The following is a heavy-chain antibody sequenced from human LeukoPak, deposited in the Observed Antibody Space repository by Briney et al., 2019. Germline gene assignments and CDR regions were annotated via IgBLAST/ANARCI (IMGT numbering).Heavy chain of an antibody. J-gene: IGHJ4*02. CDR2: ISYDGSNK. D-gene: IGHD4-17*01. Sequence: GGSLRLSCAASGFTFSSYAMHWVRQAPGKGLEWVAVISYDGSNKYYADSVKGRFTISRDNSKNTLYLQMNSLRSEDTAVYYCATDRRRTTVTTFYYWGQGTLVTVSS. CDR1: GFTFSSYA. V-gene: IGHV3-30-3*01. CDR3: ATDRRRTTVTTFYY.